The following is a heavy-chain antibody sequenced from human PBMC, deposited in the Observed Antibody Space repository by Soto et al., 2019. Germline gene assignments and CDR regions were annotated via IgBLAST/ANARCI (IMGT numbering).Heavy chain of an antibody. D-gene: IGHD3-22*01. J-gene: IGHJ4*02. CDR1: GFTFSSYG. CDR2: IWYDGSNK. Sequence: GGSLRLSCAASGFTFSSYGMHWVHQAPGKGLEWVAVIWYDGSNKYYADSVKGRFTISRDNSKNTLYLQMNSLRAEDTAVYYCAREKDYYYYDSSGYYQWGQGTLVTVSS. V-gene: IGHV3-33*01. CDR3: AREKDYYYYDSSGYYQ.